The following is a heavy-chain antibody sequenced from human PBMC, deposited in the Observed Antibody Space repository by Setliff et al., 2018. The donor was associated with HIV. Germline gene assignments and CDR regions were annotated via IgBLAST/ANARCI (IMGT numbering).Heavy chain of an antibody. CDR1: AFIFSSYG. D-gene: IGHD1-26*01. V-gene: IGHV3-30*02. CDR3: AKDRGGGSYFDY. CDR2: IRYDGSNK. J-gene: IGHJ4*02. Sequence: GGSLRLSCEASAFIFSSYGMHWVRQAPGKGLEWIAFIRYDGSNKYYADSVKGRFTISRDNSKNTLYLEMTSLRAEDTAVYHCAKDRGGGSYFDYWGQGTLVTVSS.